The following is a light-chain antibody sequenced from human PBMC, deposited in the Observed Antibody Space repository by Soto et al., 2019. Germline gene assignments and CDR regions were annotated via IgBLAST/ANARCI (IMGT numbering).Light chain of an antibody. Sequence: QSVLTQPASVSGSPGQSITVSCTGTNTDVGGYNYVSWYQHRPGKAPRLMIYEVRNRLSGVSNRFSGSKSGNTASLTISGLRSEDEADYYCTSYTPTGALVFGSGTKVTVL. CDR2: EVR. CDR3: TSYTPTGALV. V-gene: IGLV2-14*01. J-gene: IGLJ6*01. CDR1: NTDVGGYNY.